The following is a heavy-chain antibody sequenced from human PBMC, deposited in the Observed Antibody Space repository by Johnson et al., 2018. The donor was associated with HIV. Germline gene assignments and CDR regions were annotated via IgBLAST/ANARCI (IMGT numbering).Heavy chain of an antibody. J-gene: IGHJ3*02. V-gene: IGHV3-9*01. CDR3: AKEWAGFGETHDTVDI. CDR1: GFNFDDYA. CDR2: ISWNSGSI. D-gene: IGHD3-10*01. Sequence: VQLVESGGGLVQPGRSLRLSCAASGFNFDDYAMHWVRQGPGKGREWVGGISWNSGSIGYADSVKGRFTISRDIARNSLYLQMNSLGAEDTALYYCAKEWAGFGETHDTVDIWGQGTMVTVSS.